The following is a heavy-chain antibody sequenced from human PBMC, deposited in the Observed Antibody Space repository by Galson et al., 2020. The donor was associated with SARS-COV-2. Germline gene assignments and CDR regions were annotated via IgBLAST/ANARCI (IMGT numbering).Heavy chain of an antibody. J-gene: IGHJ4*02. CDR1: GFTFSGYA. Sequence: GGSLRLSCAASGFTFSGYAMTWVRQPPGKGLEWVSANSGSGDSTYYADSVKGRFTISRDNSKNTLYLQMNSLRAEDTAVYYCAKHQYYGVMTLFEYWGQGTLVTVSS. CDR3: AKHQYYGVMTLFEY. CDR2: NSGSGDST. D-gene: IGHD3-16*01. V-gene: IGHV3-23*01.